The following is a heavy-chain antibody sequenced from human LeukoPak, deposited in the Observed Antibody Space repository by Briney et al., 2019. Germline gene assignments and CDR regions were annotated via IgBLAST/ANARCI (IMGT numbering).Heavy chain of an antibody. CDR1: GGSISSSSYY. D-gene: IGHD5-24*01. V-gene: IGHV4-39*01. CDR2: IYYSGST. Sequence: PSETLSLTCTVSGGSISSSSYYWGWIRQPPGKGLEWIGSIYYSGSTYYNPSLKSRVTISVDTSKNQFSLKLNSVTAADTSVYYCARFGIEMPTPHRGFDYWGQGTLVTVSS. CDR3: ARFGIEMPTPHRGFDY. J-gene: IGHJ4*02.